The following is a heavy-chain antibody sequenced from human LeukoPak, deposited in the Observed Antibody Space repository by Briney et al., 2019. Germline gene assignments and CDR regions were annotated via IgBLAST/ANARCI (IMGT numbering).Heavy chain of an antibody. CDR1: GYSISSGYY. V-gene: IGHV4-38-2*02. D-gene: IGHD5-12*01. J-gene: IGHJ3*02. CDR2: IYHSGST. CDR3: VRDWEGYNFDI. Sequence: PSETLSLNCAVSGYSISSGYYWGWIRQPPGKGLEWIGSIYHSGSTYYNPSLKSRVTISVDTSKNQFSLKLRSLTAADTAVYYCVRDWEGYNFDIWGQGTMVTVSS.